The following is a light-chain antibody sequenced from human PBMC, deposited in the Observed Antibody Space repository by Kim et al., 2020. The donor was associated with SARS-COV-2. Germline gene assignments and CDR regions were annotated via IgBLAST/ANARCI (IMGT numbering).Light chain of an antibody. CDR1: SGSIASGY. J-gene: IGLJ3*02. CDR3: QSYDSSNSWV. CDR2: EDN. Sequence: KTITISCTRSSGSIASGYVQWYQQRPGSSPTTVIYEDNQRPSGVPDRFSGSIDSSSNSASLTISGLKTEDEADYYCQSYDSSNSWVFGGGTQLTVL. V-gene: IGLV6-57*01.